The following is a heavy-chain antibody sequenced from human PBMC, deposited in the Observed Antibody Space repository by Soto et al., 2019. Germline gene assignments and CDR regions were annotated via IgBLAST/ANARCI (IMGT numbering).Heavy chain of an antibody. J-gene: IGHJ6*02. V-gene: IGHV1-18*01. CDR2: ISGYNGNT. CDR1: GYSFTTYG. Sequence: QVQLVQSRGEVKKPGASVKVSCKTSGYSFTTYGISWVRQAPGQGLVWMGWISGYNGNTNYAQNLQGRVTMTTDTSTSTAYMELRSLRSDDTAVYYCAREGPAPYYYYGMDVWGQGSTVTVSS. CDR3: AREGPAPYYYYGMDV.